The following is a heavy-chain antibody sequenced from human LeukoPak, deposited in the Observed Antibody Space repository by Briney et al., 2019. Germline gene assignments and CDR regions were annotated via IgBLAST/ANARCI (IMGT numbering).Heavy chain of an antibody. CDR1: GYTFTSYY. Sequence: AASVKVSCKASGYTFTSYYMHWGRQPPGQGLEWMGIINPSGGSTSYAQKFQGRVTMTSHTSTSTVYMKLSSLRSEDTAVYHCARALNYYNNTHPDWGQATLVTVSS. CDR2: INPSGGST. D-gene: IGHD3-22*01. J-gene: IGHJ4*02. V-gene: IGHV1-46*01. CDR3: ARALNYYNNTHPD.